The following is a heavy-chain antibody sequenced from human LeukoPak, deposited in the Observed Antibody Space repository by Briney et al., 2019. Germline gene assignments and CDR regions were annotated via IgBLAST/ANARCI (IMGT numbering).Heavy chain of an antibody. J-gene: IGHJ4*02. CDR1: GFSLSTSTMC. V-gene: IGHV2-70*11. Sequence: SGPALVKPTQTLTLTCTFSGFSLSTSTMCVSWIRQPPGKALEWLARIDWDDDKYYSTSLKTRLTISKDTSKNQVVLTMTNMDPVDTATYYCARIRSGGSYVDFDYWGQGTLVTVSS. D-gene: IGHD1-26*01. CDR2: IDWDDDK. CDR3: ARIRSGGSYVDFDY.